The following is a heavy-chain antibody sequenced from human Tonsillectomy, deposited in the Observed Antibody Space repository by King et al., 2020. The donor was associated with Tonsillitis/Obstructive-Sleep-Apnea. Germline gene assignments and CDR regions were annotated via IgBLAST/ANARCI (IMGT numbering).Heavy chain of an antibody. J-gene: IGHJ2*01. CDR1: GFTFTSSG. V-gene: IGHV1-58*02. CDR2: IVVGSGNT. CDR3: AAVGGDYYDSTGFAPDYCYFDL. D-gene: IGHD3-22*01. Sequence: QLVESGPEVKKPGTSVKVSCTASGFTFTSSGMQWVRQARGQRLEWIGWIVVGSGNTNYAQKFQERVTITRDMSTSTAYMELSSLRYKDTAVYYCAAVGGDYYDSTGFAPDYCYFDLWGRGTPVTVSS.